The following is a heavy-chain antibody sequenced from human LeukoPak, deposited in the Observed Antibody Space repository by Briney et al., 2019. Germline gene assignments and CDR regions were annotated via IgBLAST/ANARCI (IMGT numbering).Heavy chain of an antibody. Sequence: PGGSLRLSCAASGFTFSSYSMNWVRQAPGKGLEWVSTISGSGDPTHYSDSVKGRFTISRDDSKNTLYLQMSSLRAEDTAVYYCATGGSGSGDYYGYFDYWGQGTLVTVSS. CDR1: GFTFSSYS. J-gene: IGHJ4*02. V-gene: IGHV3-23*01. CDR2: ISGSGDPT. D-gene: IGHD3-22*01. CDR3: ATGGSGSGDYYGYFDY.